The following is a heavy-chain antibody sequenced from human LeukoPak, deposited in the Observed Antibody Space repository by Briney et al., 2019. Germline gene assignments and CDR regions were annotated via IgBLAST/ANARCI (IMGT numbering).Heavy chain of an antibody. Sequence: SETLSLTCTVSGGSISSYYWSWIRQPPGKGLEWIGYIYTSGSTNYNPSLKSRVTISVDTSKNQFSLKLSSVTAADTAVYYCAKDSPLVGYTSGWSSNSFDHWGQGTLVTVSS. CDR2: IYTSGST. D-gene: IGHD6-19*01. CDR1: GGSISSYY. CDR3: AKDSPLVGYTSGWSSNSFDH. J-gene: IGHJ4*02. V-gene: IGHV4-4*09.